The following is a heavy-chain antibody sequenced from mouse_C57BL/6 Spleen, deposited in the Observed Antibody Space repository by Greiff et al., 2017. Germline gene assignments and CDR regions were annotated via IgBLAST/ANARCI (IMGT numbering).Heavy chain of an antibody. CDR3: ARHNDYDNYWYFDV. CDR2: IWSDGST. Sequence: VHLVESGPGLVAPSQSLSITCTVSGFSLTSYGVHWVRQPPGKGLEWLVVIWSDGSTTYNSALKSRLSISKDNSKSQVFLKMNSLQTDDTAMYYCARHNDYDNYWYFDVWGTGTTVTVSS. J-gene: IGHJ1*03. CDR1: GFSLTSYG. D-gene: IGHD2-4*01. V-gene: IGHV2-6-1*01.